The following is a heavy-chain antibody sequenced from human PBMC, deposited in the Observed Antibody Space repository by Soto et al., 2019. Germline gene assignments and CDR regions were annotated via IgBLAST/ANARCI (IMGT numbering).Heavy chain of an antibody. CDR2: ISAHNGNT. Sequence: ASVKVSCKTSGYTFSTYDITWVRQAPGQGLEWVGWISAHNGNTNYAQKLQGRVTMTTDTFTSTAYMELRSLRSDDTAVYYCARGYCSNGVCYYLDYWGQGTLVTVSS. V-gene: IGHV1-18*01. CDR1: GYTFSTYD. D-gene: IGHD2-8*01. CDR3: ARGYCSNGVCYYLDY. J-gene: IGHJ4*01.